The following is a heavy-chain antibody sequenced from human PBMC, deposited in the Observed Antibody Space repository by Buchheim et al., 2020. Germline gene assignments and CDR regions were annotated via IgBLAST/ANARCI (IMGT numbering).Heavy chain of an antibody. J-gene: IGHJ4*02. CDR2: IWFDGSAE. CDR1: GFTFSGYG. V-gene: IGHV3-33*01. CDR3: ARVGPKIQLWWYFDY. D-gene: IGHD5-24*01. Sequence: QVQLVESGGGVVQPGRSLGLSCSASGFTFSGYGMHWVRQAPGKGLEWVARIWFDGSAEEYADFVKGRFSISRDNSKNTLFLQMNSLRAEDTAVYYCARVGPKIQLWWYFDYWGQGT.